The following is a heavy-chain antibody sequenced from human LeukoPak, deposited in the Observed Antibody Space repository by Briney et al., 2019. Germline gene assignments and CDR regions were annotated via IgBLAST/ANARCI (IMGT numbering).Heavy chain of an antibody. V-gene: IGHV1-2*02. Sequence: ASVKVSCKASGYTFTCYYMRWARQAPGQRLEWMGWINPNSGGTNYAQKFQGRVTMTRDTSISTAYMELSRLRSDDTAVYYCARNYDFWSGFDPWGQGNLVTVSS. J-gene: IGHJ5*02. D-gene: IGHD3-3*01. CDR3: ARNYDFWSGFDP. CDR2: INPNSGGT. CDR1: GYTFTCYY.